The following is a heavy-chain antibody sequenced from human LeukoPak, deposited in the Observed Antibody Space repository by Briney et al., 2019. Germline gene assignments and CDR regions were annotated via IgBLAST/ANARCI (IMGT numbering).Heavy chain of an antibody. CDR1: GYTFTGYY. D-gene: IGHD4-17*01. CDR2: INPNSGGT. J-gene: IGHJ4*02. V-gene: IGHV1-2*02. Sequence: EASVKVSCKASGYTFTGYYMHWVRQAPGQGLEWMGWINPNSGGTNYAQKFQGRVTMTRDTSISTAYMELSRLTSDDTAVYYCARETTVTTNFDYWGQGTLVTVSS. CDR3: ARETTVTTNFDY.